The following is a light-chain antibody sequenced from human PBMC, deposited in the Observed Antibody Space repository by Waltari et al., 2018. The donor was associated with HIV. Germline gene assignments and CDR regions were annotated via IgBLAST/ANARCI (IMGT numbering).Light chain of an antibody. Sequence: IEMTQSPSSVSPPVGDTVSLTCRASQGISNWLAWYQQKPGKAPKLLIYAASSLQSGVPSRFSGSGSGTDFTLTISSLQPEDFATYYCQQANSFPALTFGGGTKVEIK. CDR1: QGISNW. CDR3: QQANSFPALT. V-gene: IGKV1-12*01. CDR2: AAS. J-gene: IGKJ4*01.